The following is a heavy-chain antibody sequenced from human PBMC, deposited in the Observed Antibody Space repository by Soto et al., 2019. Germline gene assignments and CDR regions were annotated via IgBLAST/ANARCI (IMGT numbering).Heavy chain of an antibody. Sequence: SSVKVSCNASGGTFSSYAISWVRQAPGQGLEWMGGIIPIFGTANYAQKFQGRVTITADESTSTAYMELSSLRSEDTAVYYCARGPTIFGVVTPYYYYYYGMDVWGQGTTVTVSS. D-gene: IGHD3-3*01. CDR1: GGTFSSYA. CDR2: IIPIFGTA. V-gene: IGHV1-69*13. CDR3: ARGPTIFGVVTPYYYYYYGMDV. J-gene: IGHJ6*02.